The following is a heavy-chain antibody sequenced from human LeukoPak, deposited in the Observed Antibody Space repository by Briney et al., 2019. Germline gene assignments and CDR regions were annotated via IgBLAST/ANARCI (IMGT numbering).Heavy chain of an antibody. CDR3: ASVSALGDGSGSYYYYYMDV. V-gene: IGHV1-18*01. CDR1: GYTFTNYG. J-gene: IGHJ6*03. D-gene: IGHD3-10*01. Sequence: APVKVSCKASGYTFTNYGVTRVRQAPGQGLEWMGRISAYNGNTNYAQKLQGRVTMTTDTSTSTAYMELRSLRSDDTAVYYCASVSALGDGSGSYYYYYMDVWGKGTTVTVSS. CDR2: ISAYNGNT.